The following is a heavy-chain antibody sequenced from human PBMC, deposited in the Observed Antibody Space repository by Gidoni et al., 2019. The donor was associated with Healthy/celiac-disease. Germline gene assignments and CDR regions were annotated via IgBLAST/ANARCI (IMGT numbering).Heavy chain of an antibody. D-gene: IGHD1-26*01. J-gene: IGHJ4*02. CDR1: GFTFSSYE. Sequence: EVQLVESGGGLVQPGGSLRLSCAASGFTFSSYEMNWVRQAPGKGLEWVSYISSSGSTIYYADSVKGRFTISRDNAKNSLYLQMNSLRAEDTAVYYCASSNSGSRPPYYFDYWGQGTLVTVSS. CDR3: ASSNSGSRPPYYFDY. CDR2: ISSSGSTI. V-gene: IGHV3-48*03.